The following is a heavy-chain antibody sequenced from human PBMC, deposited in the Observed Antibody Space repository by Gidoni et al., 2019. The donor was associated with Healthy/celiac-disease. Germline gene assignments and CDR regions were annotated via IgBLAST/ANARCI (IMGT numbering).Heavy chain of an antibody. CDR1: GGSFSGYY. CDR2: INHSGST. Sequence: QVQLQQWGAGLLKPSETLSLTCDVYGGSFSGYYWSWIRQPPGKGLEWIGEINHSGSTNYNPSLKRRVTISVDTSTNQFSLKLSSVPAADTAVYYCARGRSGYYGSGSYRSTTYFDYWGQGTLVTVSS. D-gene: IGHD3-10*01. V-gene: IGHV4-34*01. CDR3: ARGRSGYYGSGSYRSTTYFDY. J-gene: IGHJ4*02.